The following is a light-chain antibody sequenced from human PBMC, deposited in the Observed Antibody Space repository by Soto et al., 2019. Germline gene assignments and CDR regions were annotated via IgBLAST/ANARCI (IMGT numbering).Light chain of an antibody. J-gene: IGKJ1*01. V-gene: IGKV3-20*01. CDR1: QSVSNN. CDR3: QQYATSPWT. CDR2: GAS. Sequence: EIVLTQSPGTLSLSPGERATLSCRASQSVSNNLAWYQQKPGQAPRLLIFGASSRATGIPDRFSGRGSGTDFTLTISRLEPEDFAVYCCQQYATSPWTVGQGTKVDIK.